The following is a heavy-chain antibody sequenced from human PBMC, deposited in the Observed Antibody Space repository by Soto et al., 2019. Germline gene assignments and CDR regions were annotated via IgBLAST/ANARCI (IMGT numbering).Heavy chain of an antibody. Sequence: QVQLQESGPGLVKPSETLSLTCTVSGGSVSSGSYYWSWIRQPPGKVLEWIGYIYYSGSTDYNPSLRGRVPISVDTSKNQFALKLSSVTAADTAVYYCARNWGMVRGVIDYWGQGTLVTVSS. J-gene: IGHJ4*02. CDR3: ARNWGMVRGVIDY. V-gene: IGHV4-61*01. CDR2: IYYSGST. CDR1: GGSVSSGSYY. D-gene: IGHD3-10*01.